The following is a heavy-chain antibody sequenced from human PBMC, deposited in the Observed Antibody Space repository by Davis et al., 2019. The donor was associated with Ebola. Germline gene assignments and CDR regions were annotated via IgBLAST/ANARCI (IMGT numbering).Heavy chain of an antibody. CDR1: GFTFSDHY. J-gene: IGHJ6*03. Sequence: GESLKISCAASGFTFSDHYMDWVRQAPGKGLEWVAFIRYDGSNKYYADSVKGRFTISRDNSKNTLYLQMNSLRAEDTAVYYCAKDPGTLLYVLGYMDVWGKGTTVTVSS. CDR2: IRYDGSNK. CDR3: AKDPGTLLYVLGYMDV. D-gene: IGHD3-10*02. V-gene: IGHV3-30*02.